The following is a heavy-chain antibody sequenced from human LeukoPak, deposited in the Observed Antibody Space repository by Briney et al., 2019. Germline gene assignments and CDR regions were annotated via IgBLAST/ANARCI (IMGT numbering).Heavy chain of an antibody. V-gene: IGHV4-59*01. CDR3: ARGKCSGGSCYRDY. CDR2: IYYSGST. J-gene: IGHJ4*02. CDR1: GGSISSYY. D-gene: IGHD2-15*01. Sequence: SETLSLTCTVSGGSISSYYWSWIWQPPGKGLEWIGYIYYSGSTNYNPSLKSRVTISVDTSKNQFSLKLSSVTAADTAVYYCARGKCSGGSCYRDYWGQGTLVTVSS.